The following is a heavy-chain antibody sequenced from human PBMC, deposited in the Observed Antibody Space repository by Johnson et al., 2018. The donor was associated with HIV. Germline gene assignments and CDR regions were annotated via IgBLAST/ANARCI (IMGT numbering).Heavy chain of an antibody. CDR3: ARDAHDYNPYDAFDI. J-gene: IGHJ3*02. V-gene: IGHV3-30-3*01. D-gene: IGHD5-24*01. Sequence: QVQLVESGGGVVQPGRSLRLSCAASGFTFSSYAMHWVRQAPGKGLEWVAVISYDGSNKYYADSVKGRFTISRDNSKNTLYLQMNSLRAEDTAVYYCARDAHDYNPYDAFDIWGHGTMVTVSS. CDR2: ISYDGSNK. CDR1: GFTFSSYA.